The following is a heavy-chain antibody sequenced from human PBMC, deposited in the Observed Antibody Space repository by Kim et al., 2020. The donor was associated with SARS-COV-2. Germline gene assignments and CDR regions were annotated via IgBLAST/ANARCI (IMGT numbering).Heavy chain of an antibody. Sequence: RFTISRDDSKNTLYLQMNSLKTEDTAVYYCTTDPTSPSSLRFYYYYGMDVWGQGTTVTVSS. D-gene: IGHD4-17*01. J-gene: IGHJ6*02. V-gene: IGHV3-15*01. CDR3: TTDPTSPSSLRFYYYYGMDV.